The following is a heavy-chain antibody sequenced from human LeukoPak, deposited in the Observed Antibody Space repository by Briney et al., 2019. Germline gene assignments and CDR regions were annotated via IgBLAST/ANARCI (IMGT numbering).Heavy chain of an antibody. CDR1: GGSISSYY. Sequence: SETLSLTGTVSGGSISSYYWSWIRQPPGKGLEWIGYIYYSGSTNYNPSLKSRVTISVDTSKNQFSLKLSSVTAADTAVYYCAAKERGSYWGLDAFDIWGQGTMVTVSS. CDR2: IYYSGST. V-gene: IGHV4-59*01. CDR3: AAKERGSYWGLDAFDI. D-gene: IGHD1-26*01. J-gene: IGHJ3*02.